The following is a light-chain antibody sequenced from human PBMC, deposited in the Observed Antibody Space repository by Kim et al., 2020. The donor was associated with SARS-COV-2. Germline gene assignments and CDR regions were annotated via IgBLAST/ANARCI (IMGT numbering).Light chain of an antibody. J-gene: IGKJ4*01. CDR3: QQYGSSPLT. CDR2: DTS. Sequence: SPGKNAALSCRASQSVSSNYLAWYQQKPGQPPRLLIYDTSTRATGIPDRFSGSGSGTDYTLTISRLEPEDFVVYYCQQYGSSPLTFGGGTKVDIK. CDR1: QSVSSNY. V-gene: IGKV3-20*01.